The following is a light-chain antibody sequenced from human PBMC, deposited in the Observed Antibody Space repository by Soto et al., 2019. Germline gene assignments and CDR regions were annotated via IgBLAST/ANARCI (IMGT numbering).Light chain of an antibody. V-gene: IGLV3-25*03. Sequence: SYELTQPPSVSVSPGQTARITCSGDALPKQYAYWYQQKPGQAPVLVIYKDSERPSGIPERFSGSSSGTTVTLTISGVQAEDEADYYCQSADSSGTDVVFGAGTTLTVL. CDR1: ALPKQY. CDR2: KDS. J-gene: IGLJ2*01. CDR3: QSADSSGTDVV.